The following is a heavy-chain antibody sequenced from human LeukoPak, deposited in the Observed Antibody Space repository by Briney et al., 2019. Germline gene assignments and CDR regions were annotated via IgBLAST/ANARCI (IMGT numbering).Heavy chain of an antibody. CDR2: NNPSGGST. CDR3: ARAISRWFDP. J-gene: IGHJ5*02. V-gene: IGHV1-46*01. Sequence: ASVRVSCKASGYTFTSDYIHWVRQAPGQGLEWMGINNPSGGSTNYAQKFQGRVTMTRDTSTSTVYMELSSLRSEDTAVYYCARAISRWFDPWGQGTLVTVSS. CDR1: GYTFTSDY.